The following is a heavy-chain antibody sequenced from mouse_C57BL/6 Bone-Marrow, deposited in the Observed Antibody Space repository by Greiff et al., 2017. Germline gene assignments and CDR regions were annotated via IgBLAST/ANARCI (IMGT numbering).Heavy chain of an antibody. Sequence: VQLQQSGAELVRPGASVKLSCTASGFNIKDDYMHWVKQRPEQGLEWIGRIDPENGDTEYASKFQGKATITVDTSTNTASLQLSILTSEDTAVYYCTIISYWGQGTLVTVSA. V-gene: IGHV14-4*01. CDR2: IDPENGDT. CDR1: GFNIKDDY. J-gene: IGHJ3*01. CDR3: TIISY.